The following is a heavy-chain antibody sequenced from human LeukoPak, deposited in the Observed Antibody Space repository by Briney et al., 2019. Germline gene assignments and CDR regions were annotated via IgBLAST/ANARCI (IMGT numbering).Heavy chain of an antibody. CDR2: VSAYNGNT. J-gene: IGHJ4*02. Sequence: ASVKVSCKASGYTFTSYGISWVRQAPGQGLEWMGWVSAYNGNTNYAQKLQGRVTMTTDTSTSTAYMELRSLRSDDTAVYYCASDVDSYQESYYDYWGQGTLVTVSS. V-gene: IGHV1-18*01. CDR3: ASDVDSYQESYYDY. CDR1: GYTFTSYG. D-gene: IGHD2-15*01.